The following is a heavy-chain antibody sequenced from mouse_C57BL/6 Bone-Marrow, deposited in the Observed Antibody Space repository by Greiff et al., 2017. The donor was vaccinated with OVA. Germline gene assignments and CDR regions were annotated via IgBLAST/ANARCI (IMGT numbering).Heavy chain of an antibody. CDR3: AGLGDY. D-gene: IGHD4-1*01. J-gene: IGHJ2*01. CDR2: IDPSDSYT. Sequence: QVQLQQPGAELVKPGASVKLSCKASGYTFTSYWMQWVKQRPGQGLEWIGEIDPSDSYTNYNQKLKGKATLTVDTSSSTAYMQLSSLTSEDSAVYYCAGLGDYWGQGTTLTVSS. CDR1: GYTFTSYW. V-gene: IGHV1-50*01.